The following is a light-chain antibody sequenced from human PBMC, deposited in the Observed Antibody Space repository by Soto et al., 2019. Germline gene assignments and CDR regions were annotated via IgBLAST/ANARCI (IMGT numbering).Light chain of an antibody. Sequence: DIQMTQSPSSLSASVGDRVTITCRASQSISSYLNWYQQKPGKAPKLLIYAASTLQSEVPSRFIGSASGTEFTLTISSLQPEDFATYYCQQFNVYPLTFGGGTKVEIK. J-gene: IGKJ4*01. CDR1: QSISSY. V-gene: IGKV1-9*01. CDR3: QQFNVYPLT. CDR2: AAS.